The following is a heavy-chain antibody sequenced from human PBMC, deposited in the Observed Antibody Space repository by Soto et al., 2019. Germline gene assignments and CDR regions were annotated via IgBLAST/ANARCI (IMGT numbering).Heavy chain of an antibody. CDR3: TKLWGYYFES. J-gene: IGHJ4*02. V-gene: IGHV3-53*01. Sequence: HPGGSLRLSCTASGFSVNDNYMAWVRQAPGKSPEWVAVIFTRGTAHYADSVTGRFTFSRDNSKRTLNLQLNNLRAEDTAVYYCTKLWGYYFESWGQGTLVTVSS. D-gene: IGHD3-22*01. CDR1: GFSVNDNY. CDR2: IFTRGTA.